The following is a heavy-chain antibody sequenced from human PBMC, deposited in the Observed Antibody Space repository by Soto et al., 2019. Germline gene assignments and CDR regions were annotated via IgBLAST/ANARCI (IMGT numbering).Heavy chain of an antibody. J-gene: IGHJ6*03. CDR1: GYTFTSYY. D-gene: IGHD2-15*01. CDR3: AARGGRDSYMDV. CDR2: INPGGGST. Sequence: ASVKVSCKASGYTFTSYYMHWVRQAPGQGLEWMGIINPGGGSTSYAQKFQGRVTMTRDTSTSTVYMELSSLRSDDTAVYYCAARGGRDSYMDVWGKGTTVTVSS. V-gene: IGHV1-46*01.